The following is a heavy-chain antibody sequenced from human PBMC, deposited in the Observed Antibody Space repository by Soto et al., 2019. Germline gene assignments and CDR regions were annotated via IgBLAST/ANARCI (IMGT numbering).Heavy chain of an antibody. V-gene: IGHV1-2*04. J-gene: IGHJ4*02. CDR2: INPNSGGT. CDR3: ARGSFDWLLSQVGPYYFDY. CDR1: GYTFTGYY. Sequence: ASVKVSCKASGYTFTGYYMHWVRQAPGQGLEWMGWINPNSGGTNYAQKFQDWVTMTRDTSISTAYMELSRLRSDDTAVYYCARGSFDWLLSQVGPYYFDYWGQGTLVTVSS. D-gene: IGHD3-9*01.